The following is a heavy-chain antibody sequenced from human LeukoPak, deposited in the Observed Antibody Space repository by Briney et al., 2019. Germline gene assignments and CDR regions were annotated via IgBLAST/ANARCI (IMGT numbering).Heavy chain of an antibody. D-gene: IGHD6-25*01. Sequence: GGSLRLSCAASGFTFSSYGMHWVCQAPGKGLEWVAMIRYDGRNKYYEESVKGRFTISRDNSKNTLYLQMNSLRAEDTAVYYCAKALCSSGPDAFDIWGQGTMVTVSS. J-gene: IGHJ3*02. CDR2: IRYDGRNK. CDR3: AKALCSSGPDAFDI. V-gene: IGHV3-30*02. CDR1: GFTFSSYG.